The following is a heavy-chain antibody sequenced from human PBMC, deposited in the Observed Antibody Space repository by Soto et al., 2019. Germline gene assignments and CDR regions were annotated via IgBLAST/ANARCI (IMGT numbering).Heavy chain of an antibody. D-gene: IGHD6-13*01. Sequence: EALKISGEGSVYSVSTYWSGWVRQMPGKGLEGMVIIYPGDSGTRYSPSFQGQVTISADKSINTTYLQWSSLKASDTAIYYCARQAAAGKYYYAMDVWGQGTTVTVSS. CDR1: VYSVSTYW. V-gene: IGHV5-51*01. CDR3: ARQAAAGKYYYAMDV. J-gene: IGHJ6*02. CDR2: IYPGDSGT.